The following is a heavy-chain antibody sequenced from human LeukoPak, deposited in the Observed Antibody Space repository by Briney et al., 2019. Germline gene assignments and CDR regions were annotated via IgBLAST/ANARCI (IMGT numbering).Heavy chain of an antibody. CDR1: GFTFSSYA. CDR3: AKVKSSGWYYFDY. D-gene: IGHD6-19*01. J-gene: IGHJ4*02. V-gene: IGHV3-23*01. CDR2: ISGSGGST. Sequence: GGSLRLSCAASGFTFSSYAMSWVRQAPGKGLEWVSAISGSGGSTYYADSVKGRFTISRDNSKNTLYLQMNSLRAKDTAVYYCAKVKSSGWYYFDYWGQGTLVTVSS.